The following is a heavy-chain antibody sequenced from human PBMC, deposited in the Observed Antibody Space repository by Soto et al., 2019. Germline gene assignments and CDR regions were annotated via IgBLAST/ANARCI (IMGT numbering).Heavy chain of an antibody. CDR3: ARAAGITGPVGTFDY. J-gene: IGHJ4*02. Sequence: SETLSLTCAISGDSVSSNSAAWNWIRQSPSRGLEWLGRTYYRSKWYNDYAVSVKSRITINPDTSKNQFSLQLNSVTPEDAAVYYCARAAGITGPVGTFDYWGQGTLVTVSS. CDR2: TYYRSKWYN. CDR1: GDSVSSNSAA. D-gene: IGHD1-20*01. V-gene: IGHV6-1*01.